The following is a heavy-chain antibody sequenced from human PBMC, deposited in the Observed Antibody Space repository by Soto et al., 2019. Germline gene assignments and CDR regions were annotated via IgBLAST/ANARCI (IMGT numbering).Heavy chain of an antibody. D-gene: IGHD6-13*01. Sequence: QVQLQESGPGLVKPSETLSLTCTVSGGSISSYYWSWIRQPPGKGLEWIGYIYYSGSTNYNPSLKSRVTISVDTSKNQFSLKLSSVTAADTAVYYCARVPGGYSSRWWRRINWFDPWGQGTLVTVSS. CDR1: GGSISSYY. CDR2: IYYSGST. V-gene: IGHV4-59*01. CDR3: ARVPGGYSSRWWRRINWFDP. J-gene: IGHJ5*02.